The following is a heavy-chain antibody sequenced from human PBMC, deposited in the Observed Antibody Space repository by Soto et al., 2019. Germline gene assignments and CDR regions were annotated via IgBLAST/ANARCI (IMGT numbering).Heavy chain of an antibody. CDR1: GFTFRSFA. V-gene: IGHV3-30-3*01. D-gene: IGHD2-15*01. Sequence: GGSLRLSCAASGFTFRSFAMHWVRQSPGKGLEWVTIISYDGSNKYYADSVKGRFTISRDNSKNTLYLQMNSLRAEDTAVYFCARGYCSGGSCYFLDYWGQGTLVTVSS. CDR2: ISYDGSNK. CDR3: ARGYCSGGSCYFLDY. J-gene: IGHJ4*02.